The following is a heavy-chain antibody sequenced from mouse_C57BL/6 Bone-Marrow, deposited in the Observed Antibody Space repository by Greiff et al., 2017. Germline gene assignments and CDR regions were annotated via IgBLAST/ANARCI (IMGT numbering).Heavy chain of an antibody. Sequence: VQLQQSDAELVKPGASVKISCKVSGYTFTDHTIHWMKQRPEQGLEWIGYIYPRDGSTKYNEKFKGKATLTADKSYSTAYMQINSLTSEDSAVYFCARSVVLRWDAMDYWGQGTSVTVSS. CDR3: ARSVVLRWDAMDY. J-gene: IGHJ4*01. CDR2: IYPRDGST. CDR1: GYTFTDHT. V-gene: IGHV1-78*01. D-gene: IGHD1-1*01.